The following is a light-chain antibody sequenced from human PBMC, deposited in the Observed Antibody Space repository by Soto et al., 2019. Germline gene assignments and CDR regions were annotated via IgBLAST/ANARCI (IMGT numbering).Light chain of an antibody. V-gene: IGLV1-40*01. CDR2: GNS. CDR3: QSYDSSSVV. Sequence: QAVVTQPPSVSGAPGQRVTISCTGSSSNIGAGYDVHWYQQLPGTAPKLLIYGNSNRPSGVPDRFSGSKSGTSASLAITGLQAEDEADYYCQSYDSSSVVFGGGIKVTVL. J-gene: IGLJ2*01. CDR1: SSNIGAGYD.